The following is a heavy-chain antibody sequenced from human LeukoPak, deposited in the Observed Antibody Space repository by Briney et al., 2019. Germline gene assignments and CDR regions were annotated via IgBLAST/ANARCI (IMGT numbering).Heavy chain of an antibody. D-gene: IGHD6-13*01. CDR1: GGSISSYY. V-gene: IGHV4-4*07. CDR2: IYTSGRT. CDR3: AREAIDPSSSYYYYMDV. J-gene: IGHJ6*03. Sequence: SETLSLTCTVSGGSISSYYWSWIRQPAGKGLEWIGRIYTSGRTNYNPSLKSRVTMSVDTSKNQFSLKLSSVTAADTAVYYCAREAIDPSSSYYYYMDVWGKGTTVTISS.